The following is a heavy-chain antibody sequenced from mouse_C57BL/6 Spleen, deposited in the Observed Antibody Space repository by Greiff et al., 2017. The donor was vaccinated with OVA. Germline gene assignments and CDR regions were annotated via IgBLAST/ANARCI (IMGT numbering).Heavy chain of an antibody. CDR1: GFTFSDYY. D-gene: IGHD2-4*01. J-gene: IGHJ4*01. CDR2: ISNGGGST. Sequence: EVKLVESGGGLVQPGGSLKLSCAASGFTFSDYYMYWVRQTPEKRLEWVAYISNGGGSTYYPDTVKGRFTISRDNAKNTLYLQMSRLKSEDTAMYYCARDYDYDVGYAMDYWGQGTSVTVSS. CDR3: ARDYDYDVGYAMDY. V-gene: IGHV5-12*01.